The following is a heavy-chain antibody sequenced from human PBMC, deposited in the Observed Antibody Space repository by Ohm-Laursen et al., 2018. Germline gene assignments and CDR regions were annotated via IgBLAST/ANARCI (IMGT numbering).Heavy chain of an antibody. CDR1: GFTFSSYA. J-gene: IGHJ6*02. V-gene: IGHV3-23*01. D-gene: IGHD1-26*01. Sequence: SLRLSCSASGFTFSSYAMSWVRQAPGKGLEWVSAISGSGGSTYYADSVKGRFTISRDNSKNTLYLQMNSLRAEDTAVYYCAKESSGSYYGMDVWGQGTTVTVSS. CDR2: ISGSGGST. CDR3: AKESSGSYYGMDV.